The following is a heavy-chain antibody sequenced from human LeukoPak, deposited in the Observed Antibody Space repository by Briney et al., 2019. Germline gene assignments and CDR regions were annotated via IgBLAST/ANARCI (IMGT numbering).Heavy chain of an antibody. CDR2: IHHTGST. V-gene: IGHV4-4*02. D-gene: IGHD2-15*01. J-gene: IGHJ4*02. Sequence: SGTLSLTCAVSGDSMSSIDWWSWVRQPPGKGLEWIGEIHHTGSTNYNPSLKSRVTISVDKSKNQFSLNFNSMSAADSAVYYCAANGCYTIEYWGQGTLVTVSS. CDR1: GDSMSSIDW. CDR3: AANGCYTIEY.